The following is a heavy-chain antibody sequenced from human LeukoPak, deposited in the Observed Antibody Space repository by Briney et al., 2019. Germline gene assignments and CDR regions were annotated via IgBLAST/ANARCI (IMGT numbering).Heavy chain of an antibody. CDR3: ARDCGYQCLFDY. J-gene: IGHJ4*02. CDR2: ISGYNGNT. D-gene: IGHD5-12*01. Sequence: GASVKVSCKASGYSFSNCGISWVRQAPGQGLEWMGWISGYNGNTNYAQKFQGRVTMTTDTSTSTAYMELRSLRSDDTAVYYCARDCGYQCLFDYWGQGTLVTVSS. CDR1: GYSFSNCG. V-gene: IGHV1-18*01.